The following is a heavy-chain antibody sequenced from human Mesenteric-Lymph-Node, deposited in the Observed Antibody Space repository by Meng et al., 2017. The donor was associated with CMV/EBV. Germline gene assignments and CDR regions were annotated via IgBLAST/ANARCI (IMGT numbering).Heavy chain of an antibody. D-gene: IGHD3-10*01. CDR2: IYSSGST. CDR3: ARSYGYYYYGMDV. CDR1: GGSFSSYY. J-gene: IGHJ6*02. V-gene: IGHV4-59*01. Sequence: SETLSLTCAVYGGSFSSYYWSWIRQPPGKGLEWIGYIYSSGSTNYNPSLKSRVTISVDTSKNQFSLELTSVTAADTAVYYCARSYGYYYYGMDVWGQGTTVTVSS.